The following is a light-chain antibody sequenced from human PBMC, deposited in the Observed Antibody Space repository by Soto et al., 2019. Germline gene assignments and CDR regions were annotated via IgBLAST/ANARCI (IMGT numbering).Light chain of an antibody. Sequence: QSVLTQPPSVSGAPGQRVTISCTGSSSNIGADYDVHWYQQVAGTAPKLLIFGNTDRPSGVPDRFSGSKSGTSASLVITGLQPEDEADYHCQSYDSSLSGSVFGGGTKLTVL. CDR3: QSYDSSLSGSV. CDR1: SSNIGADYD. J-gene: IGLJ2*01. V-gene: IGLV1-40*01. CDR2: GNT.